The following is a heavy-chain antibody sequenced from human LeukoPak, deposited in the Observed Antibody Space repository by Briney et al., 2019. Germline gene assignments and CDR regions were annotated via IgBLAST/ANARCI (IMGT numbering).Heavy chain of an antibody. CDR1: GFTFDGYA. J-gene: IGHJ4*02. CDR3: AKDLGWRDSSAYYYFDY. V-gene: IGHV3-9*01. D-gene: IGHD3-22*01. Sequence: GGSLRLSCAASGFTFDGYAMHWVRQAPGKGLEWVSGISWNSGSIGYADSVKGRFTISRDNAKSSLYLQMNSLRAEDTALYYCAKDLGWRDSSAYYYFDYWGQGTLVTVSS. CDR2: ISWNSGSI.